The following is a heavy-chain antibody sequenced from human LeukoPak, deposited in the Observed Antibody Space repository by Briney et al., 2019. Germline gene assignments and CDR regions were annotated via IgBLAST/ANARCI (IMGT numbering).Heavy chain of an antibody. CDR3: ARVSSGSGSYRTLLSY. J-gene: IGHJ4*02. CDR2: ISGSGGST. D-gene: IGHD3-10*01. V-gene: IGHV3-23*01. Sequence: PGGSLRLSCAASGFTFSSYAMSWVRQAPGKGLEWVSAISGSGGSTYYADSVKGRFTISRDNAKNSLYLQMNSLRAEDTAVYYCARVSSGSGSYRTLLSYWGQGTLVTVSS. CDR1: GFTFSSYA.